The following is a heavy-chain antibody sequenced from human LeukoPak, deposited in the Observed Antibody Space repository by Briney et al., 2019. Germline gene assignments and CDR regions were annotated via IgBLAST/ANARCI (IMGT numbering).Heavy chain of an antibody. D-gene: IGHD6-19*01. Sequence: GGSLRLSCAASGFTINTFTMNWVRQAPGKGLEWVSTIRGAERGTYHADSVKGRFTISKDNFENTLYLQMNYLREEDTALYYCAKAFSSGWSPFDYWGQGALVTVSS. CDR3: AKAFSSGWSPFDY. J-gene: IGHJ4*02. CDR1: GFTINTFT. V-gene: IGHV3-23*01. CDR2: IRGAERGT.